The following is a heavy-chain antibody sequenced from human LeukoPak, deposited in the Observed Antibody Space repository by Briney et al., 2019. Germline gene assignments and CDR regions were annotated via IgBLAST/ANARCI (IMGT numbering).Heavy chain of an antibody. J-gene: IGHJ4*02. CDR1: GGSISSGSYY. V-gene: IGHV4-61*02. D-gene: IGHD3-10*01. Sequence: SQTLSLTCTVSGGSISSGSYYWSWLRQPAGKGLEWIGRIYTSGSTNYNPSLKSRVTISVDTSKNQFSLKLSSVTAADTAVYYCARVYGSGSYPDYWGQGTLVTVSS. CDR3: ARVYGSGSYPDY. CDR2: IYTSGST.